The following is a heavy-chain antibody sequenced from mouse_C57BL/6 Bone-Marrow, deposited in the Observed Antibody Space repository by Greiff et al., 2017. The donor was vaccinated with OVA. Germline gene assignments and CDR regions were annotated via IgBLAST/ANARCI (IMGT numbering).Heavy chain of an antibody. V-gene: IGHV1-74*01. J-gene: IGHJ3*01. CDR3: TTVPPFAY. CDR1: GYTFTSYW. CDR2: IHPSDSDT. Sequence: QVQLQQPGAELVKPGASVKVSCKASGYTFTSYWMHWVKQRPGQGLEWIGRIHPSDSDTNYNQKFKGKATLTVEKSSSTPYMQLSSLTSEDSAVYYCTTVPPFAYWGQGTLVTVSA. D-gene: IGHD1-1*01.